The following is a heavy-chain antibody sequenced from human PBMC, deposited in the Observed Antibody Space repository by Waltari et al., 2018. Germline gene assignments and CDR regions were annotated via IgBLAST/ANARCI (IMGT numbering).Heavy chain of an antibody. CDR2: TNGDGSST. D-gene: IGHD4-17*01. CDR1: VSTFSSHW. V-gene: IGHV3-74*01. J-gene: IGHJ4*02. CDR3: SRDLQHGDFGRGRDY. Sequence: EVRLEESGGGLVQPGGSLRRSCAASVSTFSSHWMHCVRQAPGKGLVWVSRTNGDGSSTSYADSVKGRFTISRDNAKNTLYLQMNSLRAEDTAVYYCSRDLQHGDFGRGRDYWGQGTLVTVSS.